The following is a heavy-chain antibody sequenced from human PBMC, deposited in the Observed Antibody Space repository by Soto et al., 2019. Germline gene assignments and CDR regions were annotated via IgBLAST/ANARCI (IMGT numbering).Heavy chain of an antibody. J-gene: IGHJ4*02. D-gene: IGHD3-3*01. CDR3: AKDRYYDFWSGYPMAPPFDY. V-gene: IGHV3-23*01. CDR2: ISGSGGST. CDR1: GFTFSSYA. Sequence: PGRSLRLSCAASGFTFSSYAMSWVRQAPGKGLEWVSAISGSGGSTYYADSVKGRFTISRDNSKNTLYLQMNSLRAEDTAVYYCAKDRYYDFWSGYPMAPPFDYWGQGTLVTVSS.